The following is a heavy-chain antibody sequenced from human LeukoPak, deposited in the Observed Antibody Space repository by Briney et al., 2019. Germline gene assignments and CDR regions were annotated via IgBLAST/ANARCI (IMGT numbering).Heavy chain of an antibody. J-gene: IGHJ3*02. CDR1: GGSISSSSYY. CDR2: IYYSGNT. D-gene: IGHD3-3*02. V-gene: IGHV4-39*07. Sequence: PSETLSLTCTVSGGSISSSSYYWGWIRQPSGRGLEWIGSIYYSGNTHYSPSLKSRVTISVDTSKNHFSLKLSSVTAADTAVYYCARGGVLGGAFDIWGQGTMVTVSS. CDR3: ARGGVLGGAFDI.